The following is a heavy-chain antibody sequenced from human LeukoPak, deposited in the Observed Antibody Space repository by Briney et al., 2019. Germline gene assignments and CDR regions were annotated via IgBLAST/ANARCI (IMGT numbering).Heavy chain of an antibody. CDR1: GFTFYRYW. D-gene: IGHD2-2*01. Sequence: GGSLRLSCEASGFTFYRYWMTWVRQAPGKGLEWVANIKQDGSEKYYADSVKGRSTISRDNVKNSLYLQMNSLRAEDTAVYYCARDLARFEGSTYDPYFDYSGQGILVSVSS. CDR3: ARDLARFEGSTYDPYFDY. V-gene: IGHV3-7*01. CDR2: IKQDGSEK. J-gene: IGHJ4*02.